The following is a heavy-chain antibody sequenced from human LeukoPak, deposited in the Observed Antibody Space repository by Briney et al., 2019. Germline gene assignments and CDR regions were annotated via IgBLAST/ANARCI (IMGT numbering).Heavy chain of an antibody. CDR1: GFTFSRYS. J-gene: IGHJ4*02. V-gene: IGHV3-66*01. CDR3: AREISGDSNFDY. Sequence: GGSLRLSCAASGFTFSRYSMNWVRQAPGKGLEWVSLIYSGGSTYYADSVKGRFTISRDNSKNTLYLQMNSLRAEDTAVYYCAREISGDSNFDYWGQGNLVTVSS. CDR2: IYSGGST. D-gene: IGHD3-10*01.